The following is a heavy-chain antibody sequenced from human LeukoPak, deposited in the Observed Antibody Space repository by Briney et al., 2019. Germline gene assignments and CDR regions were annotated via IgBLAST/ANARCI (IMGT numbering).Heavy chain of an antibody. Sequence: GGSLRLSCAASGFTFSSYAMSWVRQAPGQGLEWVSAISGSGGSTYFADSVKGRFTISRDNSENTLYLQMNSLRAEDTAVYYCAKTSGYRRFDPWGQGTLVTVSS. V-gene: IGHV3-23*01. D-gene: IGHD5-12*01. CDR1: GFTFSSYA. CDR3: AKTSGYRRFDP. CDR2: ISGSGGST. J-gene: IGHJ5*02.